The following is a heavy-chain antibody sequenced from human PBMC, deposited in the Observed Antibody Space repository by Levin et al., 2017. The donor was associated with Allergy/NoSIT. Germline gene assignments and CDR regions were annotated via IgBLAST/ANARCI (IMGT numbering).Heavy chain of an antibody. V-gene: IGHV3-23*01. CDR2: ISGSGGST. CDR1: GFTFSSYA. J-gene: IGHJ3*02. D-gene: IGHD3-22*01. Sequence: GGSLRLSCAASGFTFSSYAMSWVRQAPGKGLEWVSAISGSGGSTYYADSVKGRFTISRDNSKNTLYLQMNSLRAEDTAVYYCAKDYYYDSSGYLRAFDIWGQGTMVTVSS. CDR3: AKDYYYDSSGYLRAFDI.